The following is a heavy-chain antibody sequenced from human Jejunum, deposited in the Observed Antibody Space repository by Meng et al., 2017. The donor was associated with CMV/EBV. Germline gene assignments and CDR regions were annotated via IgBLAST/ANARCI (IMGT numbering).Heavy chain of an antibody. CDR3: ARDVLLGTHNWFDP. D-gene: IGHD1-14*01. CDR1: GGPISGSY. Sequence: SGGPISGSYWSWLRQSPGKGLEWIGYIYYTGSTDYNPSLKSRVTISVDTSKNQFSLKLSSVTAADTAVYYCARDVLLGTHNWFDPWGRGTLVTVSS. J-gene: IGHJ5*02. CDR2: IYYTGST. V-gene: IGHV4-59*01.